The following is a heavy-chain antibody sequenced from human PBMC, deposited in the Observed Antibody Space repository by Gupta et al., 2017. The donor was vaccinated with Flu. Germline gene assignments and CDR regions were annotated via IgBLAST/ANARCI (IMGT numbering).Heavy chain of an antibody. CDR2: NHSGST. CDR3: ARGSRRGTCSGGSCYSGGPYYYYYGMDV. V-gene: IGHV4-34*01. Sequence: NHSGSTNYNPSLKSRVTISVDTSKNQFSLKLSSVTAADTAVYYCARGSRRGTCSGGSCYSGGPYYYYYGMDVWGQGTTVTVSS. D-gene: IGHD2-15*01. J-gene: IGHJ6*02.